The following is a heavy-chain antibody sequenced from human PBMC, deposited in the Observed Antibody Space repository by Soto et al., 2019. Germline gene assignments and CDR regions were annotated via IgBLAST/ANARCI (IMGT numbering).Heavy chain of an antibody. J-gene: IGHJ1*01. CDR2: ISGSGGST. CDR1: GFTFSSYA. CDR3: AKPPTNYYDSSGYYAPLAAYFQH. Sequence: GGSLRLSCAASGFTFSSYAMSWVRQAPGKGLEWVSAISGSGGSTYYADSVKGRFTISRDNSKNTLYLQMNSLRAEDTAVYYCAKPPTNYYDSSGYYAPLAAYFQHWGQDTLLTVSS. D-gene: IGHD3-22*01. V-gene: IGHV3-23*01.